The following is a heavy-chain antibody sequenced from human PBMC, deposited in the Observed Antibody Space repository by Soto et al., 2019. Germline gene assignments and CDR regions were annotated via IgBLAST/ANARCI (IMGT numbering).Heavy chain of an antibody. Sequence: QVQLVESGGGVVQPGRSLRLSCAASGFTFSSYGMHWVRQAPGKGLEWVAVISYDGSNKYYAGSVKGRFTISRDNSKNTLYLQMNSLRAEDTAVYYCTKDFAVGLLWFGESDYYFDYWGQGTLVTVSS. V-gene: IGHV3-30*18. D-gene: IGHD3-10*01. CDR1: GFTFSSYG. J-gene: IGHJ4*02. CDR3: TKDFAVGLLWFGESDYYFDY. CDR2: ISYDGSNK.